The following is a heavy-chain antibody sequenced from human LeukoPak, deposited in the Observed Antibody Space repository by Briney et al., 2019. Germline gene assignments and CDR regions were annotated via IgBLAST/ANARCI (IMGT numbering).Heavy chain of an antibody. CDR3: ARARLTDYVWGRRTFDI. CDR1: GFTFSSYE. Sequence: GGSLRLSCAASGFTFSSYEMNWVRQAPGKGLEWVSYISSSGSTIYYADSVKGRFTISRDNAKKSLYLQMNSLRAEDTAVYYCARARLTDYVWGRRTFDIWGQGTMVTISS. D-gene: IGHD3-16*01. J-gene: IGHJ3*02. CDR2: ISSSGSTI. V-gene: IGHV3-48*03.